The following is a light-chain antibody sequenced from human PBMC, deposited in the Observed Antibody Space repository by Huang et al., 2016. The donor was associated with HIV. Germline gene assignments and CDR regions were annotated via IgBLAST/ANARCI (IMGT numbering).Light chain of an antibody. CDR2: AAS. CDR1: QDINNF. CDR3: QQYDIHPLT. Sequence: IRMTQSPSSLSASTGDRVTITCRANQDINNFLAWYQQRPGSVPKLLIYAASTLPNWGPSRFSGNGSGTDFTLTIGCLHSEDVATYYCQQYDIHPLTFGPGTRVDIK. J-gene: IGKJ3*01. V-gene: IGKV1-8*01.